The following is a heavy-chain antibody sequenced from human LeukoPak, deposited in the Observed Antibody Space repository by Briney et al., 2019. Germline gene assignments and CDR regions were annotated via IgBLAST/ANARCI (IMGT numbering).Heavy chain of an antibody. CDR2: INHSGST. Sequence: PSETLSLTCAVYGGSFSGYYWSWIRQPPGKGLEWIGEINHSGSTNYNPSLKSRVTISVDTSKNQFSLKLSSVTAADTAVYYCARGSKNGAAAGTAYCGGDCYYGYWGQGTLVTVSS. D-gene: IGHD2-21*02. CDR3: ARGSKNGAAAGTAYCGGDCYYGY. CDR1: GGSFSGYY. V-gene: IGHV4-34*01. J-gene: IGHJ4*02.